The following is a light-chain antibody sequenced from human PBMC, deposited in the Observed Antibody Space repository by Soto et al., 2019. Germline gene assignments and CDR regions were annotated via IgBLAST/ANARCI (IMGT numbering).Light chain of an antibody. J-gene: IGLJ2*01. CDR2: DVS. V-gene: IGLV2-14*01. CDR1: SSDVGGYNY. CDR3: SSYTGGSTNVV. Sequence: QSVLTQPASVTGSPGQSITISCTGTSSDVGGYNYVSWYQQHPGKPPKLKIYDVSNRPSGVSIRFSGSKSANTASLTISGAQAEDEADDYCSSYTGGSTNVVLGGGTKLTVL.